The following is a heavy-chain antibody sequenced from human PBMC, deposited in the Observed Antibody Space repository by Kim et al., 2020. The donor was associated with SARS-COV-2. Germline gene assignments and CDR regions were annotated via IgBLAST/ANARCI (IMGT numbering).Heavy chain of an antibody. J-gene: IGHJ4*02. V-gene: IGHV3-30*04. Sequence: GGSLRLSCAASGFTFSSYAMHWVRQAPGKGLEWVAVISYDGSNKYYADSVKGRFTTSRDNSKNTLYLQMNSLRAEDTAVYYCARLPGKYYYDSSGYYYGGFDYWGQGTLVTVSS. CDR2: ISYDGSNK. CDR1: GFTFSSYA. CDR3: ARLPGKYYYDSSGYYYGGFDY. D-gene: IGHD3-22*01.